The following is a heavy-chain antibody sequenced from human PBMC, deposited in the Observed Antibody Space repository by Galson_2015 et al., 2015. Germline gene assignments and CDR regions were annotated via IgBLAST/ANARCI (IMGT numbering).Heavy chain of an antibody. CDR3: AKEKPTTTAFDI. CDR1: GFTFRSYA. V-gene: IGHV3-23*01. CDR2: ISDNGDRT. Sequence: SLRLSCAASGFTFRSYAMGWVRQAPGKGLEWVSIISDNGDRTYYTDSVKGRFTISRDNSENTLHLQMNSLRVEDTAVYYCAKEKPTTTAFDIWGQGTMVTVSS. J-gene: IGHJ3*02. D-gene: IGHD4-11*01.